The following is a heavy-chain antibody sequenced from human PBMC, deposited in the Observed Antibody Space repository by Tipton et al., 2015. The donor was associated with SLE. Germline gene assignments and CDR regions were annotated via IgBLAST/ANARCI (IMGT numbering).Heavy chain of an antibody. CDR2: ISYDGSNK. V-gene: IGHV3-30*18. D-gene: IGHD1-26*01. CDR3: AKDGSGPLEWELFRFDY. Sequence: RSLRLSCAASGFTFSSYGMHWVRQAPGKGLEWVAVISYDGSNKYYADSVKGRFTISRDNSKNTLYLQMNSLRAEDTAVYYCAKDGSGPLEWELFRFDYWGQGTLVTVSS. J-gene: IGHJ4*02. CDR1: GFTFSSYG.